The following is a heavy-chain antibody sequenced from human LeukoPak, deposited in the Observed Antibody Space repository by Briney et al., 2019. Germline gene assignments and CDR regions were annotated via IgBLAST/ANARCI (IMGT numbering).Heavy chain of an antibody. CDR2: IYYSGST. D-gene: IGHD3-22*01. V-gene: IGHV4-59*12. CDR1: GGSISNKY. J-gene: IGHJ4*02. CDR3: ARDRYYYDSSGYYQLDY. Sequence: PSETLSLTCTVSGGSISNKYWSWIRQPPGKGLEWIGYIYYSGSTNYNPSLKSRVTILVDTSKNQLSLKLSSVTAADTAVYYCARDRYYYDSSGYYQLDYWGQGTLVTVSS.